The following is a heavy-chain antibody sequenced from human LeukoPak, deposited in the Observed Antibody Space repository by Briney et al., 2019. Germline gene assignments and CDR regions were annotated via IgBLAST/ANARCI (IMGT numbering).Heavy chain of an antibody. D-gene: IGHD6-13*01. CDR1: GYTFSGFY. V-gene: IGHV1-2*02. CDR2: INPNSGVT. J-gene: IGHJ4*02. Sequence: ASVKVSCKASGYTFSGFYIHWVRQAPGQGLEWMGWINPNSGVTNYAQKFQGRVTMTRDTSISTAYMELSRLRSDDTAVYYCARDLLSSSSCPIDYWGQGTLVTVSS. CDR3: ARDLLSSSSCPIDY.